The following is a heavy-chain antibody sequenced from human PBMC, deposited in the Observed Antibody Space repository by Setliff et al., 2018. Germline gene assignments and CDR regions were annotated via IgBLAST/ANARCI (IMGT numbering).Heavy chain of an antibody. CDR3: AKDQRESTGWFKFFDY. CDR1: GFTFSNYA. D-gene: IGHD6-19*01. J-gene: IGHJ4*02. CDR2: IYSGGSRT. Sequence: GGSLGLSCEDSGFTFSNYAMGWVRQAPGKGLEWVSVIYSGGSRTYSADSVKGRFTIFRDNSRNTLHLQIDSLRAEDTAVYYCAKDQRESTGWFKFFDYWGQGVLVTVSS. V-gene: IGHV3-23*03.